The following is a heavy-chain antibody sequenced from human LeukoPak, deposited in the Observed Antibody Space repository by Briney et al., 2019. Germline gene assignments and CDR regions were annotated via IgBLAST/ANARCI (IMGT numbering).Heavy chain of an antibody. CDR2: IYHSGST. CDR1: GDSITSSLYY. Sequence: SETLSLTCTVSGDSITSSLYYWGWIRQPPGKGLEWIGSIYHSGSTYYNPSLKSRVTISVDTSRNQFSLKLSSVTAADTAVYYCAREAPGPYCSSTSCYFSSNWFDPWGQGTLVTVSS. V-gene: IGHV4-39*07. CDR3: AREAPGPYCSSTSCYFSSNWFDP. D-gene: IGHD2-2*01. J-gene: IGHJ5*02.